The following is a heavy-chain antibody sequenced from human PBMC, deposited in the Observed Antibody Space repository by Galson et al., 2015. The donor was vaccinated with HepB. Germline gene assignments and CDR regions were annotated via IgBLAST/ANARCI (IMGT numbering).Heavy chain of an antibody. CDR3: ARVSKKGGHLLGYGMDV. J-gene: IGHJ6*02. V-gene: IGHV3-21*01. CDR2: ISSSSSYI. Sequence: SLRLSCAASGIIFTNAWMGWVRQAPGKGLEWVSSISSSSSYIYYADSVKGRFTISRDNAKNSLYLQMNSLRAEDTAVYYCARVSKKGGHLLGYGMDVRGQGTTVTVSS. D-gene: IGHD3-16*01. CDR1: GIIFTNAW.